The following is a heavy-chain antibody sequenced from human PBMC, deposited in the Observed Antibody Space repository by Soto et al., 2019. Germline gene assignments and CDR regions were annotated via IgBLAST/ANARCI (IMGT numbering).Heavy chain of an antibody. V-gene: IGHV4-39*01. CDR3: ARHLWFGEFWVNWFDP. Sequence: SETLSLTCTVSGGSISSSSYYWGWIRQPLGKGLEWIGSIYYSGSTYYNPSLKSRVTISVDTSKNQFSLKLSSVTAADTAVYYCARHLWFGEFWVNWFDPWGQGTLVTVSS. CDR2: IYYSGST. CDR1: GGSISSSSYY. J-gene: IGHJ5*02. D-gene: IGHD3-10*01.